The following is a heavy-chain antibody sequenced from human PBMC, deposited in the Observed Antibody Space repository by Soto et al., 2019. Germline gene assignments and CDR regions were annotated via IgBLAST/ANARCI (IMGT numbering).Heavy chain of an antibody. Sequence: EERLSESGGGLIQPGGSLRLSCAASGFRFRHYALNWVRQAPGKGLEWVSESISDGASTSYINSVRGRFIISRDRTKETLFLQLNAVRVAATAIYFCARESTLASVPQRDLDLWGRGTLVTVSS. CDR2: SISDGAST. CDR3: ARESTLASVPQRDLDL. CDR1: GFRFRHYA. J-gene: IGHJ2*01. V-gene: IGHV3-23*01. D-gene: IGHD2-2*01.